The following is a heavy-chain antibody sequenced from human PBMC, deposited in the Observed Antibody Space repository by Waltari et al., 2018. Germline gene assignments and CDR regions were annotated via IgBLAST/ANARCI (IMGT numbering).Heavy chain of an antibody. D-gene: IGHD7-27*01. CDR1: GYNFIDYY. CDR2: VKPNSCGT. Sequence: QVQLVQSEAEVRKPGASVKVSCQASGYNFIDYYVHWVRQAPGQGLEWMGWVKPNSCGTMYLRKFEGCVTFSTDTAVNTAYMEVTRLKPDDPATYFCARARAWGPKAFDVWGQGTRLTVAS. J-gene: IGHJ3*01. CDR3: ARARAWGPKAFDV. V-gene: IGHV1-2*04.